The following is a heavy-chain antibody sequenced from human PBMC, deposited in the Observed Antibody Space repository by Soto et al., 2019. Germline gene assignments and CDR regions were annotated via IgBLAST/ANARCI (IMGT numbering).Heavy chain of an antibody. Sequence: QVQLVESGGGVVQPGRSLRLSCAASGFTFSSYAMHWVRQAPGKGLEWVAVISYDGSNKYYADSVKGRFTISRDNSKNTLYLQMNSLRAEDTAVYYCAKSSSSYYYYYGMDVWGQGTTVTVSS. V-gene: IGHV3-30-3*02. CDR1: GFTFSSYA. D-gene: IGHD6-6*01. CDR2: ISYDGSNK. J-gene: IGHJ6*02. CDR3: AKSSSSYYYYYGMDV.